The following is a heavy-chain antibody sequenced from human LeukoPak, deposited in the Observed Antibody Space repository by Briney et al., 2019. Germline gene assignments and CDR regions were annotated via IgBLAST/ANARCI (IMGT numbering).Heavy chain of an antibody. J-gene: IGHJ4*02. CDR1: GGSISTYY. CDR2: IYHTGST. V-gene: IGHV4-59*01. Sequence: SETLSLTCTVSGGSISTYYWSWIRQPPGKGLEWIGYIYHTGSTSYSPSLKSRVTISVDTSKNQLSLRLNSVTAADTAVYYCARAWEGYNYFDYWGQGTLVTVSS. CDR3: ARAWEGYNYFDY. D-gene: IGHD5-18*01.